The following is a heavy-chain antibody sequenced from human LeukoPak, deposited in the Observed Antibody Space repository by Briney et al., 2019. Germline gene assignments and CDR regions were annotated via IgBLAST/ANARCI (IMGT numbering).Heavy chain of an antibody. CDR1: GFTFSSYA. V-gene: IGHV3-23*01. CDR3: AKDCERITMIVVVITGPYFDY. CDR2: ISGSGGST. J-gene: IGHJ4*02. D-gene: IGHD3-22*01. Sequence: GGSLRLSCAASGFTFSSYAMSWVRQAPGKGLEWVSAISGSGGSTYYADSVKGRFTISRDNSKNTLYLQMNSLRAEDTAVYYCAKDCERITMIVVVITGPYFDYWGQGTLVTVSS.